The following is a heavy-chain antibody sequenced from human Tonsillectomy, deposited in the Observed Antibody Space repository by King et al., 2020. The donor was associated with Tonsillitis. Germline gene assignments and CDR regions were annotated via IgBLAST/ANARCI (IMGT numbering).Heavy chain of an antibody. CDR2: IWYDGSNK. V-gene: IGHV3-33*01. CDR1: GFTFSSYG. Sequence: VQLVESGGGVVQPGRSLRLSCAASGFTFSSYGMHWVRQAPGKGLEWVAVIWYDGSNKYYADSVKGRFTISRDNSKNTLYLQMNSLRAEDTAVYYCARPGWGYCSSTTCSPDYWGQGTLVTVSS. J-gene: IGHJ4*02. CDR3: ARPGWGYCSSTTCSPDY. D-gene: IGHD2-2*01.